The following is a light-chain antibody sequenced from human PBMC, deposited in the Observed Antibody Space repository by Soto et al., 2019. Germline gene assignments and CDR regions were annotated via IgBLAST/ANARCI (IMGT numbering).Light chain of an antibody. J-gene: IGKJ1*01. CDR3: QQYGRSPT. Sequence: EIVMMQSPATLSVSPWERATLSCRASQSVSSNLAWYQQKPGQAPRLLIYGASAKATGIPARFSGSGSGTEFTLTISSLQPEDFVVYYCQQYGRSPTFGQGTKVDIK. V-gene: IGKV3D-15*02. CDR2: GAS. CDR1: QSVSSN.